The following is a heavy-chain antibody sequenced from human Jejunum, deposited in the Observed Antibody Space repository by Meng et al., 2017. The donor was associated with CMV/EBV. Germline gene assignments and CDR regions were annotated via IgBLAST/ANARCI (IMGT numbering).Heavy chain of an antibody. J-gene: IGHJ4*02. D-gene: IGHD2-21*02. Sequence: VQLGQSGAEVKRPGASVKVSCKASGYTFSSYGFTWVRQAPGQGLEWLGWISTYNDNPKYAQKVQGRVTMTADTSTSTAYMELRSLTSDDTAVYYCARDLWPHIVVVTAPSEFWGQGTLVTVSS. CDR1: GYTFSSYG. CDR3: ARDLWPHIVVVTAPSEF. V-gene: IGHV1-18*01. CDR2: ISTYNDNP.